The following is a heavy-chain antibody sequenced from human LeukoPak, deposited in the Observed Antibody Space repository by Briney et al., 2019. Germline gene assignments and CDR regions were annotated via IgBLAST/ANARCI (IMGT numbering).Heavy chain of an antibody. D-gene: IGHD6-13*01. J-gene: IGHJ4*02. CDR3: AKSRLGIGHGSTWYPGDY. CDR1: GFTFSSYA. V-gene: IGHV3-23*01. Sequence: GGSLRLSCAASGFTFSSYAMSWVRQAPGKGLEWVSAISDSGGSTYYAGSVKGRFTISRDNSKNTLFLQMNSLRAEDTAVYYCAKSRLGIGHGSTWYPGDYWGQGTLVTVSS. CDR2: ISDSGGST.